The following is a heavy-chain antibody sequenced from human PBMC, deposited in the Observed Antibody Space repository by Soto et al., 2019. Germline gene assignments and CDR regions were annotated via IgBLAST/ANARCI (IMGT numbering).Heavy chain of an antibody. CDR1: GGSFSGYY. CDR3: ARGAQDFWSGYGDYMDV. D-gene: IGHD3-3*01. Sequence: QVQLQQWGAGLLKPSETLPLTCAVYGGSFSGYYWSWIRQPPGKGLEWIGEINHSGSTNYNPSLKSRVTISVDTSKNQFSLKLSSVTAADTAVYYCARGAQDFWSGYGDYMDVWGKGTTVTVSS. V-gene: IGHV4-34*01. J-gene: IGHJ6*03. CDR2: INHSGST.